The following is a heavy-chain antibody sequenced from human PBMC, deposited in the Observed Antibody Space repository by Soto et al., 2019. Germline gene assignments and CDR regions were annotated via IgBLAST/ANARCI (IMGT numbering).Heavy chain of an antibody. CDR2: ISAYNGNT. Sequence: ASVKVSCKASGYTFTSYGISWVRQAPGQGLEWMGWISAYNGNTNYAQKLQGRVTMTTDTSTSTAYMELRSLRSDDTAVYYCARVRVDFWSGANWFDPWGQGTLVTVSS. D-gene: IGHD3-3*01. CDR1: GYTFTSYG. V-gene: IGHV1-18*01. J-gene: IGHJ5*02. CDR3: ARVRVDFWSGANWFDP.